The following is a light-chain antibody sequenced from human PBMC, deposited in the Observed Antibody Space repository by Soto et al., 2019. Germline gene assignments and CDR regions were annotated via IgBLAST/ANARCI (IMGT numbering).Light chain of an antibody. CDR1: QSVSSTN. CDR2: GAS. CDR3: QQYGSSPLT. J-gene: IGKJ4*01. Sequence: EIVLTQSPGTLSLSPGERATLSCRASQSVSSTNLAWYQQKPGQAPRLVIYGASIRAAGIPDRFSGSGSGTDFTLTNSKLEPQDFVVYYCQQYGSSPLTFGGGTKVEIK. V-gene: IGKV3-20*01.